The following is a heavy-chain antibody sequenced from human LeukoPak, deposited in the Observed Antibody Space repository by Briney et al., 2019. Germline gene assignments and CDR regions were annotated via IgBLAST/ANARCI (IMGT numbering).Heavy chain of an antibody. CDR3: ARRRFGSIIDY. CDR2: ISAYNGNT. J-gene: IGHJ4*02. V-gene: IGHV1-18*01. Sequence: ASVKVSCKASGYTXTSYGISRVRQAPGQGLEWMGWISAYNGNTNYAQKFQGRVTMTTDTSTSTAYMELRSLRSDDTAVFYCARRRFGSIIDYWGQGTRVTVSS. CDR1: GYTXTSYG. D-gene: IGHD3-10*01.